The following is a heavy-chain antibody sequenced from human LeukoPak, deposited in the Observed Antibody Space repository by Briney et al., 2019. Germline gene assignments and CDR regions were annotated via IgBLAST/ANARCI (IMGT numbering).Heavy chain of an antibody. CDR1: GFTFSSYG. D-gene: IGHD3-10*01. CDR3: AKDQSRYYYGSRAMDV. J-gene: IGHJ6*02. CDR2: IRYDGSNK. Sequence: GGSLRLSCAASGFTFSSYGMHWVRRAPGKGLEWGAFIRYDGSNKYYADSVKGRFAISRDNSKNTLYLQMNSLRAEDTAVYYCAKDQSRYYYGSRAMDVWGQGTTVTVSS. V-gene: IGHV3-30*02.